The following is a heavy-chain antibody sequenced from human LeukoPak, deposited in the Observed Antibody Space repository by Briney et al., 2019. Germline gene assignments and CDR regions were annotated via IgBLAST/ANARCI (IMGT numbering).Heavy chain of an antibody. CDR2: IYHSGST. Sequence: PSETLSLTCTVSGYSISSGYYWGWIRQPPGKGLEWIGSIYHSGSTYYNPSLKSRVTISVDTSKNQFSLKLSSVTAADTAVYYCARGERGIAAAGTNYWGQGTLVTVSS. J-gene: IGHJ4*02. CDR3: ARGERGIAAAGTNY. V-gene: IGHV4-38-2*02. CDR1: GYSISSGYY. D-gene: IGHD6-13*01.